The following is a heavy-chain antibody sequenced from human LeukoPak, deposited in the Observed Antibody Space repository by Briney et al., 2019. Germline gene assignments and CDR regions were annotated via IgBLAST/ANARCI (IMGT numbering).Heavy chain of an antibody. J-gene: IGHJ4*02. CDR1: GFTFSNYW. Sequence: GGSLRLSCAASGFTFSNYWMYWVRQAPGKGLVWVSRINGDGSGTNYADSVKGRFTISRDNAKNSLYLQMNSLRAEDTAVYYCAREIRGYSYFDYWGQGTLVTVSS. D-gene: IGHD1-26*01. CDR2: INGDGSGT. CDR3: AREIRGYSYFDY. V-gene: IGHV3-74*01.